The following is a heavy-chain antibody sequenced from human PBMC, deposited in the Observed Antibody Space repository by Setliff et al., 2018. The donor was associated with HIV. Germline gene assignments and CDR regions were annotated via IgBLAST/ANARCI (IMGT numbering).Heavy chain of an antibody. J-gene: IGHJ6*03. CDR3: ARAAISTIFGVVKNPHNYYMDV. CDR1: GDFISSGSYY. V-gene: IGHV4-61*09. CDR2: IYTSGST. Sequence: SETLSLTCTVSGDFISSGSYYWTWIRQPAGKGLEWIGHIYTSGSTNYNPSLKSRVTISVDTSKKQFSLKLSSVTAADTAVYYCARAAISTIFGVVKNPHNYYMDVWGKGTTVTVSS. D-gene: IGHD3-3*01.